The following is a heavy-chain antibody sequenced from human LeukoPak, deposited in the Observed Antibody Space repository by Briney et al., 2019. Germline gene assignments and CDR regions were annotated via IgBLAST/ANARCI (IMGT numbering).Heavy chain of an antibody. V-gene: IGHV4-59*08. J-gene: IGHJ3*02. CDR1: GGSISSYY. CDR2: IYYSGST. CDR3: ARHHYPPALIAAAGTGGAFDI. D-gene: IGHD6-13*01. Sequence: SETLSLTCTVSGGSISSYYWSWIRQPPGKGLEGIGYIYYSGSTNYNPSLKSRVTISVDTSKNQFSLKLSSVTAADTALYYCARHHYPPALIAAAGTGGAFDIWGQGTMVTVSS.